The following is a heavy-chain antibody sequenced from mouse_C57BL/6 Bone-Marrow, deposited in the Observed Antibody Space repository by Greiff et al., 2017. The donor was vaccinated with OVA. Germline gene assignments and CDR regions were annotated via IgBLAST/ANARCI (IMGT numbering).Heavy chain of an antibody. CDR3: ARKGRYGSDYYFDY. D-gene: IGHD1-1*01. CDR1: GYTFTDYY. J-gene: IGHJ2*01. V-gene: IGHV1-75*01. CDR2: IFPGSGGT. Sequence: QVQLQQSGPELVKPGASVKISCKASGYTFTDYYINWVKQRPGQGLEWIGWIFPGSGGTYYNEKFKGKATLTVDKSSSTAYMLLSSLTSEDSAVYFCARKGRYGSDYYFDYGGQGTTLTVSS.